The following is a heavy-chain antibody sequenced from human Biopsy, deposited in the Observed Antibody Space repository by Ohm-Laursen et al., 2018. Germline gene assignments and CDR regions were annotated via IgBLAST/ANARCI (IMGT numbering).Heavy chain of an antibody. CDR3: ARGMAVAVTLYYFDY. J-gene: IGHJ4*02. V-gene: IGHV1-18*01. CDR2: ISANSGNT. D-gene: IGHD6-19*01. Sequence: SVKVSCKVSGYTLAGFGVGWVRQAPGQGLEWMGWISANSGNTNYAQKFQGRVTMTADTSTSTAYMELRSLTSDDTAIYYCARGMAVAVTLYYFDYWGQGSLLTVSS. CDR1: GYTLAGFG.